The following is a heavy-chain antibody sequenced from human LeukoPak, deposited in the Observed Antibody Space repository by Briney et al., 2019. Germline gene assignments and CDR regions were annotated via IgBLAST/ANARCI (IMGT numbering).Heavy chain of an antibody. CDR3: ARRTWERGTTIDYFDY. V-gene: IGHV3-7*01. Sequence: PGGSLRLSCAASGFTFSSYWMSWVRQAPGKGLEWVANIKQDGSEKYYVDSVKGRFTISRDNAKNSLDLQMNSLRAEDTAVYYCARRTWERGTTIDYFDYWGQGTLVTVSS. J-gene: IGHJ4*02. D-gene: IGHD1-26*01. CDR2: IKQDGSEK. CDR1: GFTFSSYW.